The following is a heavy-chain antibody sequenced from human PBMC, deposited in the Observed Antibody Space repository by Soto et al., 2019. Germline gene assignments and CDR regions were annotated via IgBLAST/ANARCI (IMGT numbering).Heavy chain of an antibody. J-gene: IGHJ3*02. Sequence: SETLSLTCTVSGGSISSGGYYWSWIRQHPGKGLEWIGHIYYSGSTYYNPSLKSRVTISVDTSKNQFSLKLSSVTAADTAVYYCARARYYYDSSGYEVDAFDIWRQGTMVTVSS. V-gene: IGHV4-31*03. CDR1: GGSISSGGYY. D-gene: IGHD3-22*01. CDR3: ARARYYYDSSGYEVDAFDI. CDR2: IYYSGST.